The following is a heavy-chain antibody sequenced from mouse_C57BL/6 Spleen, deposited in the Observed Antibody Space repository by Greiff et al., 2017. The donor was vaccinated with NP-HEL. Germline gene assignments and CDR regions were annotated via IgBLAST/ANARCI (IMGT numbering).Heavy chain of an antibody. J-gene: IGHJ2*01. CDR2: ISSDSGTI. V-gene: IGHV5-17*01. Sequence: VQLEESGGGLVKPGASLKLSCAASGFTFSDYGMHWVRQAPEKGLEWVAYISSDSGTIYYADTLKGRFTITRDNAKNTLFLQMTSLRSEDTAMYYCARDWDGGYWGQGTTLTVS. CDR3: ARDWDGGY. D-gene: IGHD4-1*01. CDR1: GFTFSDYG.